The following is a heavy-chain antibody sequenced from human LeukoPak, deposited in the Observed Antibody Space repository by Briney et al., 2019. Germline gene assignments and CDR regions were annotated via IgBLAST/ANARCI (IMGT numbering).Heavy chain of an antibody. D-gene: IGHD6-13*01. CDR2: ISGSGGST. J-gene: IGHJ4*02. Sequence: PGGSLRLSCAASGFTFSSYAMSWVRQAPRKGLEWVSAISGSGGSTYYADSVKGRFTISRDNSKNTLYLQMNSLRAEDTAVYYCAKDVEAAGTLVPSDYWGQGTLVTVSS. CDR3: AKDVEAAGTLVPSDY. V-gene: IGHV3-23*01. CDR1: GFTFSSYA.